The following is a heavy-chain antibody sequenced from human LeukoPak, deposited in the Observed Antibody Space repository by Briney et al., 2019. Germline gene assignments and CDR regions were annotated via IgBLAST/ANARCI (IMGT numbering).Heavy chain of an antibody. J-gene: IGHJ4*02. D-gene: IGHD6-13*01. CDR3: ARGVKYSSSWFHYFDY. CDR1: GFTFSSYG. V-gene: IGHV3-33*01. CDR2: IWYDGSNQ. Sequence: SGGSLRLSCAASGFTFSSYGMHWLRQAPAKGLEWVAVIWYDGSNQYYADSVKGRFTISRDNSKNTLYLQMNSLRVEDTAVYYCARGVKYSSSWFHYFDYWGQGTLATVSS.